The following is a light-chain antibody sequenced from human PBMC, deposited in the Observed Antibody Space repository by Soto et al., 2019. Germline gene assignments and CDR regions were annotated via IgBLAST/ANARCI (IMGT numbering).Light chain of an antibody. J-gene: IGKJ1*01. CDR2: GAS. CDR3: QQYGSSPPT. V-gene: IGKV3-20*01. CDR1: QSVSSSY. Sequence: EIVLTHSPGTLSLSPVERDTLSCSSSQSVSSSYLAWYQQKPGQAPRLLIYGASSRATGIPDRFSGSGSGTDFTLTISRLEPEDFAVYYCQQYGSSPPTFGQGTKVDIK.